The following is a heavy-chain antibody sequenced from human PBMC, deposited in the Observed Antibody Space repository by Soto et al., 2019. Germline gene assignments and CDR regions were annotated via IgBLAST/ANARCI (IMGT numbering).Heavy chain of an antibody. V-gene: IGHV4-30-4*01. D-gene: IGHD3-3*01. CDR2: IYYSGST. J-gene: IGHJ6*02. CDR3: AKEPVSITIFGVNGMDV. CDR1: GGSISSGDYY. Sequence: SETLSLTCTVSGGSISSGDYYWSWIRQPPGKGLEWIGYIYYSGSTYYNPSLKSRVTISVDTSKNQFSLKLSSVTAADTAVYYCAKEPVSITIFGVNGMDVWGQGTTVTVSS.